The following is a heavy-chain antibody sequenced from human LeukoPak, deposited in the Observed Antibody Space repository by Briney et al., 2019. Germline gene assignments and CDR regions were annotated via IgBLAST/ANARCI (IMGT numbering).Heavy chain of an antibody. CDR3: ARGLRSSGYYAFDY. CDR2: ISISSSYI. J-gene: IGHJ4*02. D-gene: IGHD3-22*01. CDR1: GFTFSSYS. V-gene: IGHV3-21*01. Sequence: GGSLRLSCAASGFTFSSYSMNRVRQAPGKGLEWVSCISISSSYIYYADSVKGRFTTSRDNAKNSLYLQMNSLRAEDTAVYYCARGLRSSGYYAFDYGGQGTLVTVSS.